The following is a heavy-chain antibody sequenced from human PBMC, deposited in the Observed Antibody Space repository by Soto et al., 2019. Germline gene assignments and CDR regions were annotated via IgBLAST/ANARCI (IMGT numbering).Heavy chain of an antibody. D-gene: IGHD5-18*01. J-gene: IGHJ4*02. V-gene: IGHV3-23*01. Sequence: ALRLSCAASGFTFSSYAMSWVRQAPGKGLEWVSAISGSGGSTYYADSVKGRFTISRDNSKNTLYLQMNSLRAEDTAVYYCAKVVDTAMAEFDYWGQGTLVTVSS. CDR1: GFTFSSYA. CDR3: AKVVDTAMAEFDY. CDR2: ISGSGGST.